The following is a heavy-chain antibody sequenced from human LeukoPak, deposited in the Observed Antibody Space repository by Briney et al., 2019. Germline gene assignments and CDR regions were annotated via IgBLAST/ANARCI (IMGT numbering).Heavy chain of an antibody. CDR2: IIPIFGTA. CDR1: GYTFTSYG. D-gene: IGHD3-22*01. V-gene: IGHV1-69*05. CDR3: ARARSQYYYDSSGYDAFDI. Sequence: GASVKVSCKVSGYTFTSYGISWVRQAPGQGLEWMGGIIPIFGTANYAQKFQGRVTITTDESTSTAYMELSSLRSEDTAVYYCARARSQYYYDSSGYDAFDIWGQGTMVTVSS. J-gene: IGHJ3*02.